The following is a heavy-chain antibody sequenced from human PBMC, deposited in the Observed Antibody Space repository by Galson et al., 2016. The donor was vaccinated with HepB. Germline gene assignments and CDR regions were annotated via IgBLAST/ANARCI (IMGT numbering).Heavy chain of an antibody. V-gene: IGHV4-59*08. CDR1: GGSMSDFY. J-gene: IGHJ4*02. CDR3: ARHPSYCSSTSCYRDDLDY. Sequence: SETLSLTCTVSGGSMSDFYWSWIRQPPGKGLEWIGYSYYSGSTNYNPSLKSRVTISVDTSKTQLSLKLTSVTAADTAMYYCARHPSYCSSTSCYRDDLDYWGQGTLVTVSS. CDR2: SYYSGST. D-gene: IGHD2-2*01.